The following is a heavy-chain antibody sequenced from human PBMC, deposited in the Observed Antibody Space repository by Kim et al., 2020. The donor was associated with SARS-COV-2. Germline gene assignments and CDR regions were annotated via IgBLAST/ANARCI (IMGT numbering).Heavy chain of an antibody. V-gene: IGHV4-34*01. CDR3: ARRANIVVVPAAIRRGANWFDP. CDR1: GGSFSGYY. D-gene: IGHD2-2*01. Sequence: SETLSLTCAVYGGSFSGYYWSWIRQPPGKGLEWIGEINHSGSTNYNPSLKSRVTISVDTSKNQFSLKLSSVTAADTAVYYCARRANIVVVPAAIRRGANWFDPWGQGTLVTVSS. J-gene: IGHJ5*02. CDR2: INHSGST.